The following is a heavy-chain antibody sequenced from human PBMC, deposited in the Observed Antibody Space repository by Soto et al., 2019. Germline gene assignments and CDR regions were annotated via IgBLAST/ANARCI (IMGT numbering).Heavy chain of an antibody. D-gene: IGHD1-20*01. J-gene: IGHJ3*02. CDR1: GFTFSNAW. CDR3: TTRITGTTRPFDI. V-gene: IGHV3-15*07. Sequence: EVQLVESGGGLVKPGGSLRLSCAASGFTFSNAWMNWVRQAPGKGLEWVGRIKSKTDGGTTDYAAPVKGRFTISRDDSKNTLYLQMNSLKTEDTAVYHCTTRITGTTRPFDIWGQGTMVTVSS. CDR2: IKSKTDGGTT.